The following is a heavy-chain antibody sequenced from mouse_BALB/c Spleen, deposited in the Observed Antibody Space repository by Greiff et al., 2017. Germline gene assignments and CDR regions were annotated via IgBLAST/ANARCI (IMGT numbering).Heavy chain of an antibody. CDR2: ISYSGST. V-gene: IGHV3-2*02. J-gene: IGHJ3*01. D-gene: IGHD2-1*01. CDR3: ARGDYGNPRGFAY. Sequence: EVQLQQSGPGLVKPSQSLSLTCTVTGYSITSDYAWNWIRQFPGNKLEWMGYISYSGSTSYNPSLKSRISITRDTSKNQFFLQLNSVTTEDTATYYCARGDYGNPRGFAYWGQGTLVTVSA. CDR1: GYSITSDYA.